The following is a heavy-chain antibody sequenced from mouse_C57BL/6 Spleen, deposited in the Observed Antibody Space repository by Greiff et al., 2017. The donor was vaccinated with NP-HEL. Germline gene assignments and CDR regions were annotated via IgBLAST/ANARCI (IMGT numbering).Heavy chain of an antibody. CDR2: IHPNSGST. V-gene: IGHV1-64*01. Sequence: QVQLQQPGAELVNPGASVKLSCKASGYTFTSYWMLWVKQRPGQGLEWIGMIHPNSGSTNYNEKFKSKATLTVDKSSSTAYMQLSSLTSEDSAVYYCARSGYYGSSPLFDYWGQGTTLTVSS. D-gene: IGHD1-1*01. CDR3: ARSGYYGSSPLFDY. CDR1: GYTFTSYW. J-gene: IGHJ2*01.